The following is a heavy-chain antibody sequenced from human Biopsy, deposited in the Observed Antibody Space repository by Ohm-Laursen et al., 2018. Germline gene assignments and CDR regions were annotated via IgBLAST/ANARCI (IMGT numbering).Heavy chain of an antibody. V-gene: IGHV1-46*01. CDR2: INPSGSTT. CDR3: ARNTGWYGDLYYFDY. CDR1: GYSFTSYY. J-gene: IGHJ4*02. D-gene: IGHD6-19*01. Sequence: ASVNASRKASGYSFTSYYMHWVRQAPGQGLGWMGMINPSGSTTSYPQIFQGRVTMTRDTSKSTVYMELSSLRSADTAVYFCARNTGWYGDLYYFDYWGQGTLVTVSS.